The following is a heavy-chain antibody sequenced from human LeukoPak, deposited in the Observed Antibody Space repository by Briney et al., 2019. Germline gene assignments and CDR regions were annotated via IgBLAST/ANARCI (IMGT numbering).Heavy chain of an antibody. J-gene: IGHJ4*02. Sequence: GESLKISCKGSGYSFTTYWIGWVRQMPGKGLEWMGIIYPGDSDTRYSPPFQGQVTISADKSINIVYLQWSSLKASDTAMYYCARREMATITPFDYWGQGTLVTVSS. CDR3: ARREMATITPFDY. V-gene: IGHV5-51*01. CDR1: GYSFTTYW. D-gene: IGHD5-24*01. CDR2: IYPGDSDT.